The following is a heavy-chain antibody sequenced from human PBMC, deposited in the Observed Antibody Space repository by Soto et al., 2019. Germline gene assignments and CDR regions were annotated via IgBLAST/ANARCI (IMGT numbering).Heavy chain of an antibody. Sequence: EVQLVESGGPLVQPGRSLRLSCEVSGFTFDDYAMHWVRQVQGRGLEWVSGISWNSGLTGYGKSVKGQFTISRDNAKNSPYLQMNSLKPDDTALNYCVQGGKAHFCSSTRCRDTFDIWGQETMVTAS. CDR1: GFTFDDYA. D-gene: IGHD2-2*01. V-gene: IGHV3-9*01. J-gene: IGHJ3*02. CDR3: VQGGKAHFCSSTRCRDTFDI. CDR2: ISWNSGLT.